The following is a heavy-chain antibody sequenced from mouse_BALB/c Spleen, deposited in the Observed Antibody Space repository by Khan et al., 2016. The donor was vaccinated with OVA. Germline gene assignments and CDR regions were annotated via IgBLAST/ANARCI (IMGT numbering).Heavy chain of an antibody. CDR1: GYTFTSYD. D-gene: IGHD1-1*01. CDR2: MFPGDGST. CDR3: ARGGYGGFAY. J-gene: IGHJ3*01. V-gene: IGHV1-85*01. Sequence: QVQLQQSEAELVKPGASVKLSCKASGYTFTSYDINWVRQRPEQGLEWIGWMFPGDGSTKYNENFKGKATLTTDKSSSTAYMQLSRLTSEDSGAYFCARGGYGGFAYWGQGTLVTVAA.